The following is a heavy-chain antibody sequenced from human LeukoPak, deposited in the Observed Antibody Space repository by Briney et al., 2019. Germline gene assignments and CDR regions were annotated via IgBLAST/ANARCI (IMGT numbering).Heavy chain of an antibody. CDR1: GGSVNSGSYY. Sequence: PSETLSLTCTVSGGSVNSGSYYWNWIRQPPGKGLEWIGYIYYSGSTNYNPSLKSRVTISVDTSKNQFSLKLSSVTAADTAVYYCARFGGVEQPRFDPWGQGTLVTVSS. CDR2: IYYSGST. J-gene: IGHJ5*02. CDR3: ARFGGVEQPRFDP. V-gene: IGHV4-61*01. D-gene: IGHD3-10*01.